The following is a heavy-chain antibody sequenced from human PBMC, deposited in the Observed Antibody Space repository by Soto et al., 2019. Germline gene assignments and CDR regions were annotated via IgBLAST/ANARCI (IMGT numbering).Heavy chain of an antibody. CDR2: IIPIFGTA. CDR1: GGTFSSYA. CDR3: ARDGYGSVSYTWFDP. J-gene: IGHJ5*02. V-gene: IGHV1-69*12. Sequence: QVQLVQSGAEVKKPGSSVKVSCKASGGTFSSYAISWVRQAPGQGLEWMGGIIPIFGTANYAKKFQGRVTMTADESTSTAYMELSSLRSDDTAVYYCARDGYGSVSYTWFDPWGQGTLVTVSS. D-gene: IGHD3-10*01.